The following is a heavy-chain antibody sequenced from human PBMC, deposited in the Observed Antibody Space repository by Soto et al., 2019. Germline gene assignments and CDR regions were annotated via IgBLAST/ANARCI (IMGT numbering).Heavy chain of an antibody. J-gene: IGHJ4*02. V-gene: IGHV4-59*12. CDR3: AREAKTIFMVRGVIISYFDF. CDR2: IYYSGST. D-gene: IGHD3-10*01. CDR1: GGSISRYY. Sequence: PPETLSLSCTVSGGSISRYYWSWIRQPPEKELEWIGYIYYSGSTYYNPSLKSRVTISVDTSKNQFSLKLSSVTAADTAVYYCAREAKTIFMVRGVIISYFDFSSQGTLDTVSA.